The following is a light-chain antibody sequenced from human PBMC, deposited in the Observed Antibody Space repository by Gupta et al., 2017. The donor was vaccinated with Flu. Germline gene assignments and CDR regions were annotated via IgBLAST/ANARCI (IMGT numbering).Light chain of an antibody. CDR1: QSVNNY. V-gene: IGKV3-11*01. J-gene: IGKJ4*01. CDR3: QQRSNWPLT. CDR2: DAS. Sequence: VLTQSPATLSLSPGERATLSCRASQSVNNYLAWYQQKPGQAPRLFIYDASNRATGVPARFSGSGSGTDFTLTISRLEPEDVAVYFCQQRSNWPLTFGGGTTLEIK.